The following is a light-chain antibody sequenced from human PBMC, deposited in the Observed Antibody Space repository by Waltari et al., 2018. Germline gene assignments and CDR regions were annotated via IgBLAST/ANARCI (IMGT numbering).Light chain of an antibody. CDR1: SSDVGSYNL. J-gene: IGLJ3*02. CDR2: EVS. CDR3: SSYAGSNNWV. V-gene: IGLV2-8*01. Sequence: QSALTQPASVSGSPGQSITISCTGPSSDVGSYNLVSWYQQHPGKAPKLMIFEVSKRPSGVPDRFSGSKSGNTASLTVSGLQADDEAHYYCSSYAGSNNWVFGGGTKLTVL.